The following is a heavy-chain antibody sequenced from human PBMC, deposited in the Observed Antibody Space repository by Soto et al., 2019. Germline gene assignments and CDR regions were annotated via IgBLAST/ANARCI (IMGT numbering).Heavy chain of an antibody. D-gene: IGHD6-6*01. CDR2: TKSKTDGGTT. V-gene: IGHV3-15*01. J-gene: IGHJ4*02. CDR1: GFTFSNAW. CDR3: TKGRMAAQFVDY. Sequence: EVQLVESGGGLVKPGGSLRLSCAASGFTFSNAWMSWVRQAPGKGLEWVGRTKSKTDGGTTDYAAPVKGRFTISRVDSNNTRYLQMNSLKTVDTEEYYCTKGRMAAQFVDYWGQGGLVTVSS.